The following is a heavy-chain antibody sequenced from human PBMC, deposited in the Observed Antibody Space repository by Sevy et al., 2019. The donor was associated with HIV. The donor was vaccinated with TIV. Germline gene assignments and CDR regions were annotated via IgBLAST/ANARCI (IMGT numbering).Heavy chain of an antibody. Sequence: ASVKVSCKASGYTFTGYYMHWVRQAPGQGLEWMGWINPNSGGTKYAQKFQGRVTMTRETSISTAYMELSRRRSDDTAVNYCAKERVYCSGGTCKPGGWFDPWGQGTLVTVSS. J-gene: IGHJ5*02. CDR3: AKERVYCSGGTCKPGGWFDP. V-gene: IGHV1-2*02. D-gene: IGHD2-15*01. CDR2: INPNSGGT. CDR1: GYTFTGYY.